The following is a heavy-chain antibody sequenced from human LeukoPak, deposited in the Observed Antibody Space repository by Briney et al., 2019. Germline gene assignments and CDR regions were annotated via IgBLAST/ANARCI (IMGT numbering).Heavy chain of an antibody. CDR3: ARDRRVVVPAQDYYYGMDV. D-gene: IGHD2-2*01. CDR1: GFTLSSYS. J-gene: IGHJ6*02. Sequence: TGGSLRLSCAASGFTLSSYSMNWVRQAPGKGLEWVSSISGSSSYTFYADSVKGRFTISSDSAKNSLYLQMNSLRAEDTAVYYCARDRRVVVPAQDYYYGMDVWGQGTTVTVSS. V-gene: IGHV3-21*01. CDR2: ISGSSSYT.